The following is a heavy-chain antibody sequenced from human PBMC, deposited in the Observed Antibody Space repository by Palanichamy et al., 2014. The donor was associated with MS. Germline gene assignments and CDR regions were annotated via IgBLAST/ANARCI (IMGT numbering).Heavy chain of an antibody. CDR1: GYPFTGYG. J-gene: IGHJ4*02. D-gene: IGHD6-19*01. V-gene: IGHV1-18*04. CDR3: AREFGGWYVGLDL. CDR2: ISTSISTT. Sequence: QVQLVQSGGEMKKPGASVTVSCKASGYPFTGYGVTWVRQAPGQGLEWIGWISTSISTTYYARKLQGRVTLTTDTSTDTAFMELRGLQSDDTAVYFCAREFGGWYVGLDLWGQGTQITVSS.